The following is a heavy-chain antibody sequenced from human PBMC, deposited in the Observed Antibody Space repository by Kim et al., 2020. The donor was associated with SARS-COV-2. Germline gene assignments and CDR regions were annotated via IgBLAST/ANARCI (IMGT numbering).Heavy chain of an antibody. CDR3: ARAKSITTMQRALNYFDY. D-gene: IGHD3-10*01. CDR2: ISSSSSYI. CDR1: GFTFRNYA. J-gene: IGHJ4*02. Sequence: GGSLRLSCAASGFTFRNYALHWVRQAPGKGLEWVSSISSSSSYIYYADSVKGRFTISRDNAKNSLYLQMNSLRAEDTAVYYCARAKSITTMQRALNYFDYWGQGTLVTVSS. V-gene: IGHV3-21*01.